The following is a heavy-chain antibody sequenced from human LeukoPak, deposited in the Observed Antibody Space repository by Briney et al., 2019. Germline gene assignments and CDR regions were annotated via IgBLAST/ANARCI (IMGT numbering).Heavy chain of an antibody. J-gene: IGHJ4*02. D-gene: IGHD3-3*01. V-gene: IGHV1-18*01. CDR3: ARELTIFGVVRSLYYFDY. CDR2: ISAYNGNT. Sequence: ASVKVSCKASGHTFTSYGISWVRQAPGQGLEWMGWISAYNGNTNYAQKLQGRVTMTTDTSTSTAYMELRSLRSGDTAVYYCARELTIFGVVRSLYYFDYWGQGTLVTVSS. CDR1: GHTFTSYG.